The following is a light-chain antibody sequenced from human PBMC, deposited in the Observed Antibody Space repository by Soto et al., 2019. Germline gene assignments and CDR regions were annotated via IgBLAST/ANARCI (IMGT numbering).Light chain of an antibody. V-gene: IGKV3-20*01. Sequence: EIVLTQSPGTLSLSPGERATVSCRASQSVSNNYLAWYQQKPGQAPRLLIYGASNRATGIPDRFSGSGSGTDFTLTISRLEPEDFALYYCQQYCSSGTFGQGTKVEIK. CDR3: QQYCSSGT. J-gene: IGKJ1*01. CDR2: GAS. CDR1: QSVSNNY.